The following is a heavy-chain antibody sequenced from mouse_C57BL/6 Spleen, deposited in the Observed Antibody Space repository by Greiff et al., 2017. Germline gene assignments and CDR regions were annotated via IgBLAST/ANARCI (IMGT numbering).Heavy chain of an antibody. V-gene: IGHV1-53*01. CDR2: INPSYGGT. CDR1: GYTFTSYW. Sequence: QVQLQQPGTELVQPGASVTLSCKASGYTFTSYWMHWVKQRPGQGLEWIGNINPSYGGTNYNEKIKSKATLTVDKSSSTASMQLSSLTSEDSAVYYCARWGSYSGYDEETWFAYWGKGTLVTVSA. J-gene: IGHJ3*01. D-gene: IGHD2-2*01. CDR3: ARWGSYSGYDEETWFAY.